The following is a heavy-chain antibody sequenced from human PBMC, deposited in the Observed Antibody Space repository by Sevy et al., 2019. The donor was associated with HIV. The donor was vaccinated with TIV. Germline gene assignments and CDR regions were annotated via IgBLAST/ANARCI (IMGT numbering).Heavy chain of an antibody. J-gene: IGHJ4*02. D-gene: IGHD2-8*01. CDR2: IGYDGSNK. CDR3: ARDPRMYGDYLLAYFDY. V-gene: IGHV3-33*01. CDR1: GFTPSTYG. Sequence: GGSLRLSCAASGFTPSTYGMHWVRQAPGKGLEWVAVIGYDGSNKYYADSVKGRFTISRDNSKNTLFLQMDSLRAEETAFYYCARDPRMYGDYLLAYFDYWGQGTLVTVSS.